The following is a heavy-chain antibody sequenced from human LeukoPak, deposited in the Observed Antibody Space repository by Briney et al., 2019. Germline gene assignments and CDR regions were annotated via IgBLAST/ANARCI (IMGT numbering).Heavy chain of an antibody. CDR1: GFIFGDYA. CDR3: SRERAGVFQY. CDR2: IRGRVYGATT. Sequence: GGSLRLSCTASGFIFGDYAMSWVRQAPGKGLEWVSLIRGRVYGATTEYAASVKGRFAMSRDDSKSIAYLQMNSLKSEDTAMYYCSRERAGVFQYWGQGILVTVSS. J-gene: IGHJ4*02. V-gene: IGHV3-49*04.